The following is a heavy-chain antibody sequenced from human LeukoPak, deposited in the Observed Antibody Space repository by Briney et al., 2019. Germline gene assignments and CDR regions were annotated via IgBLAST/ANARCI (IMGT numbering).Heavy chain of an antibody. CDR3: ARDLGSSLDY. CDR1: GFTFSSYA. V-gene: IGHV3-30-3*01. J-gene: IGHJ4*02. Sequence: GGSLRLSCAASGFTFSSYAMHWVRQAPGKGLEWVAVISYDGSNKYYAGSVKGRFTISRDNSKNTLYLQMNSLRAEDTAVYYCARDLGSSLDYWGQGTLVTVSS. D-gene: IGHD6-6*01. CDR2: ISYDGSNK.